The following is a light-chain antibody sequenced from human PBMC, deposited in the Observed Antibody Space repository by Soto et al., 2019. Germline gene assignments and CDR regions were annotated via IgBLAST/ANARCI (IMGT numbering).Light chain of an antibody. CDR2: AAS. V-gene: IGKV1-27*01. J-gene: IGKJ1*01. CDR1: QGISNF. CDR3: QRYNGAST. Sequence: DIQMTQSPSSLSASVGDRVTITCRASQGISNFLAWYQQRPGQVPKLLIYAASTLQSGVPSRFSASGSGTDFTLTISSLQPEDVATYYCQRYNGASTFGQGTKVEIE.